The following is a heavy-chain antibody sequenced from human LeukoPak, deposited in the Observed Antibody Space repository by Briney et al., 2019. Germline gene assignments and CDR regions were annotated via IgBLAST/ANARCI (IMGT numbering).Heavy chain of an antibody. CDR2: ISWNSGSI. CDR3: AKGRRDGYNLSGRQFDY. J-gene: IGHJ4*02. V-gene: IGHV3-9*01. Sequence: GGSLRLSCAASGFTFSSYAMSWVRQAPGKGLEWVSGISWNSGSIGYADSVKGRFTISRDNAKNSLYLQMNSLRAEDTALYYCAKGRRDGYNLSGRQFDYWGQGTLVTVSS. CDR1: GFTFSSYA. D-gene: IGHD5-24*01.